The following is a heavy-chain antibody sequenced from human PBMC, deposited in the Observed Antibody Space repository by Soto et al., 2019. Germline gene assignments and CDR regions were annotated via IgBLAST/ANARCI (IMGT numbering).Heavy chain of an antibody. V-gene: IGHV4-59*01. CDR3: TIGAGWTTDY. CDR1: AGSISSNY. J-gene: IGHJ4*02. Sequence: QVQLQESGPGLVRPSETLSLTCTVSAGSISSNYWNWIRQAPGKGLEWIGLIHHSGSTNSNPSLKSGGTISLDTSRNQLSLKLSSVTAADTAVYYCTIGAGWTTDYWGQGTLVTVSS. D-gene: IGHD6-19*01. CDR2: IHHSGST.